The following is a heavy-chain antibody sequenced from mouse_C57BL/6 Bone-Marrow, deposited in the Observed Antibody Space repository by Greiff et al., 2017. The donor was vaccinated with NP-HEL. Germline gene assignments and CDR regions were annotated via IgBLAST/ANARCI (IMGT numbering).Heavy chain of an antibody. D-gene: IGHD1-1*01. CDR3: ARSGAVYYYGSSFDY. J-gene: IGHJ2*01. V-gene: IGHV1-54*01. CDR1: GYAFTNYL. CDR2: INPGSGGT. Sequence: VQLQQSGAELVRPGTSVKVSCKASGYAFTNYLIEWVKQRPGQGLEWIGVINPGSGGTNYNEKFKGKATLTADKSSSTAYMQLSSLTSEDSAVYFCARSGAVYYYGSSFDYWGQGTTLTVSS.